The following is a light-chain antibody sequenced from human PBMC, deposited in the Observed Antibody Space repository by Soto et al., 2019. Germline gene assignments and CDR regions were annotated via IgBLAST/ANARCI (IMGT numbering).Light chain of an antibody. V-gene: IGLV2-14*01. CDR1: SSDVGGYNY. J-gene: IGLJ1*01. CDR3: SSFTSSTTYV. CDR2: NVN. Sequence: QSVLTQPASVSGSPGQSITISCTGTSSDVGGYNYVSWYQQLPGEVPKLIIFNVNNRPSGVSNRFSGSKSGNTASLTISGLQAEDEADYYCSSFTSSTTYVFGTGTKVTVL.